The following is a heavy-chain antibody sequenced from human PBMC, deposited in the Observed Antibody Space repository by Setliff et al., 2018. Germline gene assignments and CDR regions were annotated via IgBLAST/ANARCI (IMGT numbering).Heavy chain of an antibody. Sequence: SETLSLTCAVSGGSLNSGSYYWSWIRQSTERGLEWLGRLHTSGSTTYNPALNSRVTISVDTSTNQFSLRLTSLTAADTAVYFCARDNTILAATDHWGQGTLVTVSS. CDR2: LHTSGST. CDR1: GGSLNSGSYY. CDR3: ARDNTILAATDH. J-gene: IGHJ5*02. V-gene: IGHV4-61*02. D-gene: IGHD1-26*01.